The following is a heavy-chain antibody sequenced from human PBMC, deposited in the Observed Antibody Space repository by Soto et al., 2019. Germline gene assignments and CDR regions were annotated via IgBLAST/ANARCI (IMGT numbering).Heavy chain of an antibody. D-gene: IGHD6-19*01. CDR1: GGSISSSRCH. CDR2: IKYSGTT. J-gene: IGHJ4*02. V-gene: IGHV4-39*01. Sequence: SETLSLTCTVSGGSISSSRCHWGWIRQPPGKGLEWIASIKYSGTTFYNPSLKSRVTISVDTSKNQFSLKLSSVTAADTAVYYCARHFGAVAGNFDYWGQGTLVTVSS. CDR3: ARHFGAVAGNFDY.